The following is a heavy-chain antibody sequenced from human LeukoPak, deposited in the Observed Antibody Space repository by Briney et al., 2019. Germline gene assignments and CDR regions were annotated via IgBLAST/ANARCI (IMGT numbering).Heavy chain of an antibody. CDR1: GFTVSSNC. D-gene: IGHD3-16*01. CDR2: IYSGGST. CDR3: ARTRVSYFDY. V-gene: IGHV3-53*01. Sequence: GGSLRLSCAASGFTVSSNCMSWVRQAPGKGLEWVSVIYSGGSTYYADSVKGRFTISRDNSKNTLYLQMNSLRAEDTAVYYCARTRVSYFDYWGQGTLVTVSS. J-gene: IGHJ4*02.